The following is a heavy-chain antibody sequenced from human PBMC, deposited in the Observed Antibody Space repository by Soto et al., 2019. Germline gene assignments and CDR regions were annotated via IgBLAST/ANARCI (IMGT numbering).Heavy chain of an antibody. J-gene: IGHJ6*02. CDR3: ARVVVVRGVLYYYGMDV. D-gene: IGHD3-10*01. CDR1: GYTFTSYG. CDR2: ISAYNGNT. V-gene: IGHV1-18*01. Sequence: GASVKVSSTASGYTFTSYGISWVRQAPGQGLEWMGWISAYNGNTNYAQKLQGRVTMTTDTSTSTAYMELRSLRSDDTAVYYCARVVVVRGVLYYYGMDVWGQGTTVTVSS.